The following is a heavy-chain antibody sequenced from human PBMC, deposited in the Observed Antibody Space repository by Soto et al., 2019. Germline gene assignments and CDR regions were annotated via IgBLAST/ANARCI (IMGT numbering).Heavy chain of an antibody. CDR1: GFTFRSFG. V-gene: IGHV3-30*18. Sequence: QMQLAESGGNVVQPGRSLRLSCLASGFTFRSFGMHWVRQAPGKGLEWVATISHDGKKDYYADSVKGRFTVSRDNSRDTSYLEMNSVKVDDSAVYYCAKDMGPSPRPPDSLDIWGQGTVVTVSS. CDR3: AKDMGPSPRPPDSLDI. J-gene: IGHJ3*02. D-gene: IGHD3-10*01. CDR2: ISHDGKKD.